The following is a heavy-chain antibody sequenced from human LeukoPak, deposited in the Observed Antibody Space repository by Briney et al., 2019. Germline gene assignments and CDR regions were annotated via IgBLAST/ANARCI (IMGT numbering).Heavy chain of an antibody. Sequence: SVKVSCKASGGTFSSYAISWVRQAPGQGLEWMGGIIPIFGTANYAQKFQGRVTITADESTSTAYMEPSSLRSEDTAVYYCARDGGGGDTAMVNHAFDIWGQGTMVTVSS. D-gene: IGHD5-18*01. CDR1: GGTFSSYA. CDR2: IIPIFGTA. CDR3: ARDGGGGDTAMVNHAFDI. J-gene: IGHJ3*02. V-gene: IGHV1-69*13.